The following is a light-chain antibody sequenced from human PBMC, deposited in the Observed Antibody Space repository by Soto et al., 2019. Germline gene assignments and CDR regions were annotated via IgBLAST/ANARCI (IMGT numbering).Light chain of an antibody. CDR2: GAS. V-gene: IGKV3-20*01. CDR1: QRVSSTY. J-gene: IGKJ4*01. Sequence: IVFTQFPSTLTVSPGGRHTLSCRASQRVSSTYSTFYQQKPGRSRRLLIYGASSRATGIPDRFSGSGSGTDFTLTISRLEPEDFAVYYCQQYGSSPLTFGGGTKVDIK. CDR3: QQYGSSPLT.